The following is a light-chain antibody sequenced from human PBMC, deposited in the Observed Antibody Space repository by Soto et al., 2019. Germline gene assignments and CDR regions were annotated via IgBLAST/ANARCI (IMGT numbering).Light chain of an antibody. CDR1: QSISTW. V-gene: IGKV1-5*03. CDR3: QQYSSYSPWL. Sequence: DIQVAQSPSTLSASVGDRVTITCRASQSISTWLAWYQHKPGTAPKLLIYKASTLDRGVSSRFSGSGSETEFTLTISSLQPEDSATYYCQQYSSYSPWLFGQGTRWKS. CDR2: KAS. J-gene: IGKJ1*01.